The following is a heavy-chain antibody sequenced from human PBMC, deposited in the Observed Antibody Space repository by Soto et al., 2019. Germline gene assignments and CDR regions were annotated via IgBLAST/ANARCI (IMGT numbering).Heavy chain of an antibody. Sequence: SETLSLTCTVSGGSISSSSYYWGWIRQPPGKGLEWIGSIYYSGSTYYNPSLKSRVTISVDTSKNQFSLKLSSVTAADTAVYYCATTKGYPFSNWFGPWGQGTLVTVSS. D-gene: IGHD5-12*01. V-gene: IGHV4-39*01. CDR2: IYYSGST. CDR1: GGSISSSSYY. CDR3: ATTKGYPFSNWFGP. J-gene: IGHJ5*02.